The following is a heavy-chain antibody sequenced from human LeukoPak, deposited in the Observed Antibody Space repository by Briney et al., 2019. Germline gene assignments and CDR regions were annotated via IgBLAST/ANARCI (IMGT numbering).Heavy chain of an antibody. J-gene: IGHJ3*02. Sequence: SETLSLTCTVSGGSISSGGYYWSWIRQHPGKGLEWIAYIYYSGSTYYNPSLKSRITISVDTSENQFSLKLSSVTAADTAVYYCARDRSGYYYGAFDIWGQGTMVTVSS. CDR3: ARDRSGYYYGAFDI. CDR2: IYYSGST. V-gene: IGHV4-31*03. D-gene: IGHD3-22*01. CDR1: GGSISSGGYY.